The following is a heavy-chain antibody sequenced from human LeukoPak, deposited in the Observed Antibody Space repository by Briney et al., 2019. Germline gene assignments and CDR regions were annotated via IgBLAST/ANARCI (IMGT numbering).Heavy chain of an antibody. Sequence: SETLSLTCAVYGGPFSGHYWSWIRQPPGKGLEWVGEINHSGSTNYNPSLKSRVTISVDTSKNQFSLKLSSVTAADTAVYYCARRSTYCSGGSCYYYYYYMDVWGKGTTVTVSS. CDR2: INHSGST. J-gene: IGHJ6*03. CDR1: GGPFSGHY. D-gene: IGHD2-15*01. CDR3: ARRSTYCSGGSCYYYYYYMDV. V-gene: IGHV4-34*01.